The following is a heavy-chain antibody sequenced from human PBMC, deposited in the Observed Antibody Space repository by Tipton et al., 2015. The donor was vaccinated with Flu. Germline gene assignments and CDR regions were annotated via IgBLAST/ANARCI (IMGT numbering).Heavy chain of an antibody. J-gene: IGHJ6*02. V-gene: IGHV1-18*01. CDR3: ARSRDITMVQGVSYGMDV. D-gene: IGHD3-10*01. Sequence: QVQLVQSGAEVKKPGASVKVSCKASGYTFTSYGISWVRQAPGQGLEWMGWISAYNGNTNYAQKCQGRVTMTTDTSTSTAYMELRSLRSDDTAVYYCARSRDITMVQGVSYGMDVWGQGTTVTVSS. CDR1: GYTFTSYG. CDR2: ISAYNGNT.